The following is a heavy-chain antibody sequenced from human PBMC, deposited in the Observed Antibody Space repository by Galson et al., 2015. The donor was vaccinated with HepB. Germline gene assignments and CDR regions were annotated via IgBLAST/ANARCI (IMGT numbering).Heavy chain of an antibody. CDR1: GYTFSPYP. J-gene: IGHJ5*02. CDR3: ARGAPVGVVGGTQNSWFDP. V-gene: IGHV1-18*01. D-gene: IGHD2-15*01. CDR2: IRPYKRDT. Sequence: SVKVSCKASGYTFSPYPITWVRQAPGQGLEWMGWIRPYKRDTDYAQKFQGRVTMTTDTSTSTAYMELRSLRSDDTAVYFCARGAPVGVVGGTQNSWFDPWGQGTLVTVSS.